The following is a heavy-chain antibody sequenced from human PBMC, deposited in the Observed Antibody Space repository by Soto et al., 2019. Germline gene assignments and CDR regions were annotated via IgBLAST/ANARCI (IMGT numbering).Heavy chain of an antibody. D-gene: IGHD6-13*01. CDR1: GYTFTSYY. V-gene: IGHV1-3*01. CDR3: VRRHVSATGIDWFDP. Sequence: GASVKVSCEASGYTFTSYYMHWVRQAPGQRLEWMGWINAANGDTKYSPKFQGRVTITRDTSASTAYMELSSLRSEDTAVYYCVRRHVSATGIDWFDPWGQGTLVTVSS. J-gene: IGHJ5*02. CDR2: INAANGDT.